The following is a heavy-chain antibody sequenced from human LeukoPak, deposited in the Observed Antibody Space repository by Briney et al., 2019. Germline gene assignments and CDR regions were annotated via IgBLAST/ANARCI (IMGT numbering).Heavy chain of an antibody. V-gene: IGHV3-21*01. CDR2: ISSSSSYI. D-gene: IGHD2-2*01. Sequence: PGGSLRLSCAASGFTFSSYAMSWVRQAPGKGLEWVSSISSSSSYIYYADSVKGRFTISRDNAKNSLYLQMNSLRAEDTAVYYCARDVVVRFPDYWGQGTLVTVSS. CDR3: ARDVVVRFPDY. CDR1: GFTFSSYA. J-gene: IGHJ4*02.